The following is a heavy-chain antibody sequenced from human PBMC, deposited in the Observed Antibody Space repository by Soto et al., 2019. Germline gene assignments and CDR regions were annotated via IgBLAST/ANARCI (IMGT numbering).Heavy chain of an antibody. Sequence: ASVKVSCKASGGTFSSYAISWVRQAPGQGLEWMGGIIPIFGTANHAQKFQGRVTITADESTSTAYMELSSLRSEDTAVYYCAREGGSAARVSFYGMDVWGQGTTVTVSS. CDR3: AREGGSAARVSFYGMDV. V-gene: IGHV1-69*13. CDR2: IIPIFGTA. D-gene: IGHD3-10*01. CDR1: GGTFSSYA. J-gene: IGHJ6*02.